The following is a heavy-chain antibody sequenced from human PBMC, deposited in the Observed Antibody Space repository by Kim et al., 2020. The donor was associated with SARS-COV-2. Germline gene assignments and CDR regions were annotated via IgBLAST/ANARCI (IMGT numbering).Heavy chain of an antibody. J-gene: IGHJ4*02. Sequence: SETLSLTCTVSGGSVSSSSYYWVWIRQPPGKGLEWIGSISYGGSTYYNPSLKSRLTISVDTSNNQFSLNLSSVTAADTAVYYCARRGGSGRSFDYWGQVT. D-gene: IGHD3-10*01. V-gene: IGHV4-39*01. CDR1: GGSVSSSSYY. CDR2: ISYGGST. CDR3: ARRGGSGRSFDY.